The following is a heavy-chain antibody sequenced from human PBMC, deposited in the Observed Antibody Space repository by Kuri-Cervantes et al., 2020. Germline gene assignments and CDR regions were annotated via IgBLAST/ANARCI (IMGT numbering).Heavy chain of an antibody. CDR2: IYPGDSDT. D-gene: IGHD2-15*01. J-gene: IGHJ4*02. Sequence: GGSLRLSCNGSGYRFTNYWIGWVRQMPGKGLEWMGNIYPGDSDTRYSPSFQGQVTISADKSINTAYLQWSILKASDTAMYYCARGGYCSGGSCLFDYWGQGTLVTVSS. CDR3: ARGGYCSGGSCLFDY. CDR1: GYRFTNYW. V-gene: IGHV5-51*01.